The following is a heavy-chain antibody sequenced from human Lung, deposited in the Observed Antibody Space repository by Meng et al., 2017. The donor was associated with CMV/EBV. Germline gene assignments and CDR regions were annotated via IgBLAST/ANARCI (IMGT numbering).Heavy chain of an antibody. CDR3: ARVVVPATLGMDV. Sequence: SCAASGFTFSSYSMNWVRQAPGKGLEWVSSISSSSSYIYYADSVKGRFTISRDNAKNSLYLQMNSLRAEDTAVYYCARVVVPATLGMDVWGQGTTVTVSS. V-gene: IGHV3-21*01. CDR1: GFTFSSYS. J-gene: IGHJ6*02. CDR2: ISSSSSYI. D-gene: IGHD2-2*01.